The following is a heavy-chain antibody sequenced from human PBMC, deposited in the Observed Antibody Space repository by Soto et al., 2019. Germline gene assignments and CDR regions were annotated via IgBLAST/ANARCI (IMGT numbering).Heavy chain of an antibody. CDR3: AKDSSGWYLYYFDF. CDR2: ISGSGDTT. D-gene: IGHD6-19*01. J-gene: IGHJ4*02. CDR1: RFTFNSYA. Sequence: GRSLRLSCAASRFTFNSYAMSWVRQAQGKGLEGASTISGSGDTTYYADSVKGRFTISRDNSKNALYLQMNSLRADDTVVYYCAKDSSGWYLYYFDFWGQGTLVTVSS. V-gene: IGHV3-23*01.